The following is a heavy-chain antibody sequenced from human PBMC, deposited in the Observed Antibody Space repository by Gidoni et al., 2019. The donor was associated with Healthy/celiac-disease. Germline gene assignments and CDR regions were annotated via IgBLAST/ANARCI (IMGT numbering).Heavy chain of an antibody. Sequence: EVQLVESGGGLVQPGGSLTLSCAASGFTFSSYEMNWVRQAPGKGLEWVSYISSSGSTIYYADSVKGRFTISRDNAKNSLYLQMNSLRAEDTAVYYCARMDSSGWDFDYWGQGTLVTVSS. V-gene: IGHV3-48*03. CDR3: ARMDSSGWDFDY. CDR2: ISSSGSTI. CDR1: GFTFSSYE. D-gene: IGHD6-19*01. J-gene: IGHJ4*02.